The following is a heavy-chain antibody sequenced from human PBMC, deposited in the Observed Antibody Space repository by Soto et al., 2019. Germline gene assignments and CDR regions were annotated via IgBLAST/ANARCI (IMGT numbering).Heavy chain of an antibody. Sequence: QVQLVESGGGVVQPGRSLRLSCAASGFTFSTNAMHWVRQAPGKGLEWVAVISYDGTHKYYADSVKGRFTISRDNSKITLYLQMNSLRGDDTAVYYCARDAGADKVVAYYFDNWGQGTLVTVSS. CDR1: GFTFSTNA. CDR2: ISYDGTHK. V-gene: IGHV3-30-3*01. J-gene: IGHJ4*02. D-gene: IGHD3-22*01. CDR3: ARDAGADKVVAYYFDN.